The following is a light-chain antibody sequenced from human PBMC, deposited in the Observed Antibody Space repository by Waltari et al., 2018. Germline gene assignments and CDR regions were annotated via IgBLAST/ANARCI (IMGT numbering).Light chain of an antibody. Sequence: DIVMTQSPDSLALSLGERATINCRSSQSLLFSSNHKKFLAWYQKKPGQPPKLIIYGSSTLDSGVPDRISGSGSGTDFPLTISGLQAEDVAVYYCQQYFTTPRAFGQGTKVEIK. V-gene: IGKV4-1*01. J-gene: IGKJ1*01. CDR3: QQYFTTPRA. CDR1: QSLLFSSNHKKF. CDR2: GSS.